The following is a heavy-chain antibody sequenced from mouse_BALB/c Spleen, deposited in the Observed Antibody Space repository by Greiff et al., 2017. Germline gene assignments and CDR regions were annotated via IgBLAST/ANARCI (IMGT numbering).Heavy chain of an antibody. V-gene: IGHV5-6-5*01. J-gene: IGHJ2*01. D-gene: IGHD1-2*01. CDR2: ISSGGST. CDR3: ARENYGYYYFDY. Sequence: EVQLVESGGGLVKPGGSLKLSCAASGFTFSSYAMSWVRQTPEKRLEWVASISSGGSTYYPDSVKGRFTISRDNARNILYLQMSSLRSEDTAMYYCARENYGYYYFDYWGQGTTLTVSS. CDR1: GFTFSSYA.